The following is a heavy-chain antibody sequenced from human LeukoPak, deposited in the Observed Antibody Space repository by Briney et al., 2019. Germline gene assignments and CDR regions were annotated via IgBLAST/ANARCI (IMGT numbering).Heavy chain of an antibody. CDR3: AREEYSSGWYLDY. V-gene: IGHV3-20*04. J-gene: IGHJ4*02. D-gene: IGHD6-19*01. Sequence: SGGSLRLSCAASGSTFDDYGMSWVRHAPGKGLEWVSGINWNGGSTVYADSVKGRFTISRDNAKNSLYLQMNSLRAEDTALYYCAREEYSSGWYLDYWGQGTLVTVSS. CDR2: INWNGGST. CDR1: GSTFDDYG.